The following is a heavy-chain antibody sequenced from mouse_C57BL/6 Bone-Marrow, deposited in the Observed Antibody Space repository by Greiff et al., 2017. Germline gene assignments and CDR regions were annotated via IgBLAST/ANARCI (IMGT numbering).Heavy chain of an antibody. CDR3: ARFYSNYDAMDY. D-gene: IGHD2-5*01. CDR1: GYTFTSYW. J-gene: IGHJ4*01. CDR2: IHPNSGST. Sequence: QVQLQQPGAELVKPGASVKLSCKASGYTFTSYWMHWVKQRPGQGLEWIGMIHPNSGSTNYNEKFKSKATLTVDKSSSTAYMQLSSLTSEDSAVXYCARFYSNYDAMDYWGQGTSVTVSS. V-gene: IGHV1-64*01.